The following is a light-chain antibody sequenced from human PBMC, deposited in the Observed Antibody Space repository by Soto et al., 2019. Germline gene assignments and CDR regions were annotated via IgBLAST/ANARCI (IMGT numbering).Light chain of an antibody. CDR3: SSYTSSSTPYV. Sequence: QSALTQPASVSGSPGQSITISCTGTSSDVGGYNYVSWYQQYPGKAPNLMIYDVTYRPSGVSNRFSGSKSGSTASLTISGLQAEDEADYYCSSYTSSSTPYVFGTGTKLTVL. V-gene: IGLV2-14*01. CDR2: DVT. J-gene: IGLJ1*01. CDR1: SSDVGGYNY.